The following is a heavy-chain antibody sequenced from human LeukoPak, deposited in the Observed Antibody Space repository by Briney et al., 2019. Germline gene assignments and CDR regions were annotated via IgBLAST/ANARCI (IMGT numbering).Heavy chain of an antibody. V-gene: IGHV3-48*04. CDR3: ARGANLYYYGSGSWDDAFDI. J-gene: IGHJ3*02. Sequence: PGGSLRLSCAASGFTFSSYGMHWVRQAPGKGLEWVSYTSGSSSTIYYADSVKGRFTISRDNAKNSLYLQMNSLRAEDTAVYYCARGANLYYYGSGSWDDAFDIWGQGTMVTVSS. CDR1: GFTFSSYG. CDR2: TSGSSSTI. D-gene: IGHD3-10*01.